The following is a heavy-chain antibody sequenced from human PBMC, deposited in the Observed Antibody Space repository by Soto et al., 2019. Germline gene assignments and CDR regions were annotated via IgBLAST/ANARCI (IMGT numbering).Heavy chain of an antibody. V-gene: IGHV3-15*01. Sequence: VGSLRLSCAASGFTFSNAWMSWVRQAPGKGLEWVGRIKSKTDGGTTDYAAPVKGRFTISRDDSKNTLYLQMNSLKTEDTAVYYCTTGRITMIVVASYYYYGMDVWGQGTTVTVSS. D-gene: IGHD3-22*01. CDR3: TTGRITMIVVASYYYYGMDV. CDR1: GFTFSNAW. CDR2: IKSKTDGGTT. J-gene: IGHJ6*02.